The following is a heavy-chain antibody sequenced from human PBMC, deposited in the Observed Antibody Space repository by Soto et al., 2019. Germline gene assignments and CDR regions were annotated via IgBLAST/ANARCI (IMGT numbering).Heavy chain of an antibody. D-gene: IGHD3-9*01. J-gene: IGHJ4*02. V-gene: IGHV4-34*01. CDR1: GGSFSGYY. Sequence: PSETLSLTCAVYGGSFSGYYWSWIRQPPGKGLEWIGEINHSGSTHYKPSLKSRVTISADMSKNQFSLNLRSVTAADTAVYYCARVDHRGYFAILTDYWGQGXLVTVYS. CDR2: INHSGST. CDR3: ARVDHRGYFAILTDY.